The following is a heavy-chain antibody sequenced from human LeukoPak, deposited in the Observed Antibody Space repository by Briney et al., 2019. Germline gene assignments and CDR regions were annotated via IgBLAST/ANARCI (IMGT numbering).Heavy chain of an antibody. D-gene: IGHD2-2*01. Sequence: ASVKVSCKASGYTFTSYDINWVRQATGQGLEWMGWMKPNSGNTGYAQRLQGRVTITRNTSISTAYMELSSLRSEDTAVYYCVRGAGSCSSTSCSLGYWGQGTLVTVSS. CDR1: GYTFTSYD. V-gene: IGHV1-8*03. J-gene: IGHJ4*02. CDR2: MKPNSGNT. CDR3: VRGAGSCSSTSCSLGY.